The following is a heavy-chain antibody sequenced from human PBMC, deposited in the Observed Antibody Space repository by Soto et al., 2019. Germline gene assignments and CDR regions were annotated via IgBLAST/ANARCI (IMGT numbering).Heavy chain of an antibody. J-gene: IGHJ4*02. CDR1: GGSISSYY. CDR3: ARLWYYDDSSGYYQGYFDY. Sequence: SETLSLTCTVSGGSISSYYWSWIRQPPGKGLEWIGYIYYSGSTNYNPSLKRRVTISVDTSKNQFSLKLSSVTAADTAVYYCARLWYYDDSSGYYQGYFDYWGQGTLVTVSS. D-gene: IGHD3-22*01. V-gene: IGHV4-59*01. CDR2: IYYSGST.